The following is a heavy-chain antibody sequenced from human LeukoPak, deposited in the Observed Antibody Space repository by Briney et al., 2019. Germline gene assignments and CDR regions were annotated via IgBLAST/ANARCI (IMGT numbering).Heavy chain of an antibody. CDR3: AQDRHWVQGRLDN. V-gene: IGHV3-7*03. Sequence: GGSLRLSCRASGFNLGTYWMNWVRQAPGKGLQWVANIKQDGTEKYYSDSVRGRFTISRDSANNFLYLQMNSLRAEDTARYYCAQDRHWVQGRLDNWGQGTLVTVSS. D-gene: IGHD7-27*01. CDR2: IKQDGTEK. J-gene: IGHJ4*02. CDR1: GFNLGTYW.